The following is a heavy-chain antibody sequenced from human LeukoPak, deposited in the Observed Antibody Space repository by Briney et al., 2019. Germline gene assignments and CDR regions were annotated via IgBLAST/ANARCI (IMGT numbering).Heavy chain of an antibody. Sequence: GGSLRLSCVASGFTFSHSWMTWVRKAPGKGLEWVANIKQDGGQIYYLESVKGRFTVSRDNAKNSLYLQMNSLRAEDTAVYYCARLGARQMLEYWGQGTLVTVSS. V-gene: IGHV3-7*01. CDR3: ARLGARQMLEY. CDR2: IKQDGGQI. J-gene: IGHJ4*02. D-gene: IGHD4-17*01. CDR1: GFTFSHSW.